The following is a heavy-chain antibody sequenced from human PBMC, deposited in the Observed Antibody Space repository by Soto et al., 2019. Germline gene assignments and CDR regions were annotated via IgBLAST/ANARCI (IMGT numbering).Heavy chain of an antibody. D-gene: IGHD6-19*01. CDR1: GFTFNNYW. CDR3: ARSLGWRDAYDV. CDR2: LKQDGSDK. V-gene: IGHV3-7*01. Sequence: EVQLVESGGGLVQPGESLSLSCAASGFTFNNYWMAWVRQAPGKGLEWVANLKQDGSDKYYVDSVKGRFTISRDNAKNSLYLQMTSLRAEDTAVYYCARSLGWRDAYDVWGQGTRVTVSS. J-gene: IGHJ3*01.